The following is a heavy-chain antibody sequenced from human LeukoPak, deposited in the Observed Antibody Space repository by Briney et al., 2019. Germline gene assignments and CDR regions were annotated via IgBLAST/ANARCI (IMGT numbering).Heavy chain of an antibody. D-gene: IGHD5/OR15-5a*01. J-gene: IGHJ4*02. Sequence: GGSPRLSCAASGFTFSRDWMHWVRHAPGKGLVSVSRISDDGSITTYADSVQGRFTISRDNAKSTVFLHMNGLRVEDTAVYFCVRRYYEYNVYDRHFDFWGQGSLVTVSS. V-gene: IGHV3-74*03. CDR2: ISDDGSIT. CDR1: GFTFSRDW. CDR3: VRRYYEYNVYDRHFDF.